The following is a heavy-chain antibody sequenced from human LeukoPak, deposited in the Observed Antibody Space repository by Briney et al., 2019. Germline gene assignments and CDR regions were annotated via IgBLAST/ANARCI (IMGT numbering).Heavy chain of an antibody. Sequence: SETLSLTCAVYGGSLSVYYWRWIRQPPGKGLEWFGEINHSGSTNYNPSLKSRVTISVDTSKNQFSLKLSSVTAADTAVYYCARHGGEEWVVRRAFDIWGQGTMVTVSS. CDR2: INHSGST. V-gene: IGHV4-34*01. D-gene: IGHD6-19*01. CDR3: ARHGGEEWVVRRAFDI. CDR1: GGSLSVYY. J-gene: IGHJ3*02.